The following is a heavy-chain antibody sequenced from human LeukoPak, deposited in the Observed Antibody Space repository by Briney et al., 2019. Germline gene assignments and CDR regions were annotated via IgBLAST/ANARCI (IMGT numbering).Heavy chain of an antibody. V-gene: IGHV1-69*13. J-gene: IGHJ4*02. CDR1: GGAFSSYA. CDR3: ARVAVVPAAPFDY. D-gene: IGHD2-2*01. Sequence: SVKVSCKASGGAFSSYAISWVRQAPGQGLEWMGGIIPIFGTANYAQKFQGRVTITADESTSTAYMELSSLRSEDTAVYYCARVAVVPAAPFDYWGQGTLVTVSS. CDR2: IIPIFGTA.